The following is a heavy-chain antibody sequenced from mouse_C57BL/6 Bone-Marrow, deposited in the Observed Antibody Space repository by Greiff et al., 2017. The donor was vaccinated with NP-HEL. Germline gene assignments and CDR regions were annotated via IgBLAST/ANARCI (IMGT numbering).Heavy chain of an antibody. V-gene: IGHV1-54*01. CDR1: GYAFTNYL. D-gene: IGHD2-12*01. CDR2: INPGSGGT. CDR3: ARSIVTCWCFGV. Sequence: QVQLQQSGAELVRPGTSVKVSCKASGYAFTNYLIEWVKQRPGQGLEWVGVINPGSGGTNYNEKFKGKATLTADKSSSTAYLQLSSLTSEDSAVYFCARSIVTCWCFGVWGTGTTVTVSS. J-gene: IGHJ1*03.